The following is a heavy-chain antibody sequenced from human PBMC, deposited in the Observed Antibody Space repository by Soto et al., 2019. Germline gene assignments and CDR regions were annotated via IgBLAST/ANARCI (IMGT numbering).Heavy chain of an antibody. CDR1: GYTFTSYG. Sequence: GASVKVSCKASGYTFTSYGISWVRQAPGQGLEWMGWISAYNGNTNYAQKLQGRVTMTTDTSTSTAYTELRSLRSDDTAVYYCARAVSSGWRQYYYYGMDVWGQGTTVTVSS. CDR3: ARAVSSGWRQYYYYGMDV. CDR2: ISAYNGNT. D-gene: IGHD6-19*01. V-gene: IGHV1-18*01. J-gene: IGHJ6*02.